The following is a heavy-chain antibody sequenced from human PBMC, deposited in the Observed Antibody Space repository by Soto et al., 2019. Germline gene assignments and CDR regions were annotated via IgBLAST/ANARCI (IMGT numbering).Heavy chain of an antibody. J-gene: IGHJ4*02. Sequence: QAPGKGLEWVAVISYDGSNKYYADSVKGRFTISRDNSKNTLYLQMNSLRAEDTAVYYCARAAGYSYFDYWGQGTLVTVSS. CDR2: ISYDGSNK. D-gene: IGHD1-1*01. CDR3: ARAAGYSYFDY. V-gene: IGHV3-30-3*01.